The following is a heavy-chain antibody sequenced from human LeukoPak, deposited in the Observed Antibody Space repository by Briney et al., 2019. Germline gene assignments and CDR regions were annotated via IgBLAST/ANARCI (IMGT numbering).Heavy chain of an antibody. Sequence: ASVKVSCKASGYTFTSYGISWVRQAPGQGLEWMGWISAYNGNTNYAQKLQGRVTMTTDTSTSTAYMELRSLRSDDTAVYYCAGDKMYQLPPGWFDPWGQGTLVTVSS. J-gene: IGHJ5*02. V-gene: IGHV1-18*04. CDR1: GYTFTSYG. CDR2: ISAYNGNT. D-gene: IGHD2-2*01. CDR3: AGDKMYQLPPGWFDP.